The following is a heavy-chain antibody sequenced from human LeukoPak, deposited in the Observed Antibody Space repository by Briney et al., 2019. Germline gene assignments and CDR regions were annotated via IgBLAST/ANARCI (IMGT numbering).Heavy chain of an antibody. V-gene: IGHV4-39*07. D-gene: IGHD3-22*01. J-gene: IGHJ1*01. CDR2: IYYSGST. CDR1: GDSISSGSYY. Sequence: SETLSLTCTVSGDSISSGSYYWGWIRQPPGKGLEWIESIYYSGSTYYNPSLKSRVTISVDTSKNQFSLKLSSVTAADTAVYYCARDPLNYYDSSGYAEHWGQGTLVTVSS. CDR3: ARDPLNYYDSSGYAEH.